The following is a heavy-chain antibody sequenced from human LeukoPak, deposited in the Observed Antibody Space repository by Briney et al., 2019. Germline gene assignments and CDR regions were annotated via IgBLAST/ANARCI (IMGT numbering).Heavy chain of an antibody. Sequence: PGGSLRLSCAASGFTFSSYGMSWVRQAPGKGLEWVSAISGSGGSTYYADSVKGRFTISRDNSKNTLYLQMNSLRAEDTAVYYCAKVLDSSGYPDAFDIWGQGTMVTVSS. CDR1: GFTFSSYG. J-gene: IGHJ3*02. D-gene: IGHD3-22*01. CDR3: AKVLDSSGYPDAFDI. V-gene: IGHV3-23*01. CDR2: ISGSGGST.